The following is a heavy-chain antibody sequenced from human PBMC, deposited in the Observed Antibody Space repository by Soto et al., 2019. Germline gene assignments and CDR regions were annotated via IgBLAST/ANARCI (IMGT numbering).Heavy chain of an antibody. CDR2: IYYSGST. Sequence: PSETLSLTCTVSGGSISSYYWSWIRKPTGKGLEWIGYIYYSGSTNYNPSLKSRVTISVDTSKNQFSLKLSSVTAADTAVYYCARGLSRIQLEYNWFDPWGQGTLVTVSS. CDR3: ARGLSRIQLEYNWFDP. CDR1: GGSISSYY. J-gene: IGHJ5*02. D-gene: IGHD5-18*01. V-gene: IGHV4-59*01.